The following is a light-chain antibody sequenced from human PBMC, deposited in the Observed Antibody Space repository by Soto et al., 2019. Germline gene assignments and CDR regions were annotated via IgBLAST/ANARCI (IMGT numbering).Light chain of an antibody. V-gene: IGLV2-18*02. CDR1: SSDVGSYNR. Sequence: QSALTQPPSVSGPPGQSVTISCSGTSSDVGSYNRVSWYQQAPGTAPKVMIYEVSNRPSGVPDRFSGSKSGNTASLTISGLQPVFLADYYRYSSTICNSSVLGTAT. CDR2: EVS. J-gene: IGLJ1*01. CDR3: YSSTICNSSV.